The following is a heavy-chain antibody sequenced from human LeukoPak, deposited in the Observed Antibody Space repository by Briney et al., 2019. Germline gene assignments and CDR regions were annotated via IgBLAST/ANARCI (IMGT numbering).Heavy chain of an antibody. CDR3: AIDPTHSSGWSDDY. V-gene: IGHV1-8*01. J-gene: IGHJ4*02. CDR2: MNPNSGNT. CDR1: GYTFTSYD. D-gene: IGHD6-19*01. Sequence: ASVKVSCKSSGYTFTSYDINRVRQATGQGLGWMGWMNPNSGNTGYAQKFQGRVTMTRNTSISTAYMELSSLRSEDTAVYYCAIDPTHSSGWSDDYWGQGTLVTVSP.